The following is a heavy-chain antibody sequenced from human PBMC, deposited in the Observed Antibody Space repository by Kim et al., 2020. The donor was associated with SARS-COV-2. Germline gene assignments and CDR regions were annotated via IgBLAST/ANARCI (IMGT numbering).Heavy chain of an antibody. Sequence: RYSPSFQGQVTISADKSISTAYLQWSSLKASDTAMYYCARGGWFGELSDYWGQGTLVTVSS. CDR3: ARGGWFGELSDY. J-gene: IGHJ4*02. D-gene: IGHD3-10*01. V-gene: IGHV5-51*01.